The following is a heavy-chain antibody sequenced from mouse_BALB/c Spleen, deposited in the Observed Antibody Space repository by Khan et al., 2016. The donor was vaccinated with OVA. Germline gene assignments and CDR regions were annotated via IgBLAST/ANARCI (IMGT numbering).Heavy chain of an antibody. J-gene: IGHJ3*01. CDR2: ISTYYGDA. CDR1: GYTFTDFA. CDR3: ARGSGNSRFAY. D-gene: IGHD1-3*01. Sequence: QVQLKQSGAELVRPGVSVKISCKGSGYTFTDFAMHWVKQSHAKSLEWIGVISTYYGDATYNQKFKGKATMTVDKSSSTAYMELARLTSEYSAIYYCARGSGNSRFAYWGQGTLVTVSA. V-gene: IGHV1S137*01.